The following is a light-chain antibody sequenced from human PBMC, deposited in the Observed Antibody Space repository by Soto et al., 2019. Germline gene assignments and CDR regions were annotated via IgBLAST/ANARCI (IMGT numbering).Light chain of an antibody. CDR3: QPYNSYSAA. V-gene: IGKV1-5*03. CDR1: QTISSW. J-gene: IGKJ1*01. CDR2: KAS. Sequence: IQITQSPSTLSGSVGDRVTIACRASQTISSWLAWYQQKPGKAPKLLIYKASTLKSGVPSRFSGSGSGTEFTLTISSLQPDDFANYYCQPYNSYSAAFGQGPNVYXK.